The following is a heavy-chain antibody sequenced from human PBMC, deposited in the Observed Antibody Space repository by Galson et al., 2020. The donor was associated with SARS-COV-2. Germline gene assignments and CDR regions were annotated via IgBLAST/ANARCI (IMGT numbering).Heavy chain of an antibody. D-gene: IGHD3-10*02. Sequence: ASVKVSCKASGYTFTDYYIHWVRQAPGQGFEWMGWINPNSGGPYYAQKFQGRVTLTTDTSINTAYMDLSSLRSDDTAIYYCAKDVTPKIDTEMFLHWGQGTQVTVSS. CDR2: INPNSGGP. V-gene: IGHV1-2*02. J-gene: IGHJ4*02. CDR3: AKDVTPKIDTEMFLH. CDR1: GYTFTDYY.